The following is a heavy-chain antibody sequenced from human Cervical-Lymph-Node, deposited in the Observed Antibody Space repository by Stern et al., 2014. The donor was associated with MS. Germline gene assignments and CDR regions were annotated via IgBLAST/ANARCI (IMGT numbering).Heavy chain of an antibody. J-gene: IGHJ4*02. CDR1: GFSFSRYA. CDR3: ASAYSSSHYYFDY. CDR2: IWYDGSNP. V-gene: IGHV3-33*01. D-gene: IGHD6-13*01. Sequence: QVQLVESGGGVVQPGRSLRLSCAASGFSFSRYAMHWVRPAPGKGLEWVELIWYDGSNPYYADSVTGRFTISRDNFKNTLYLQMNSLRAEDTAVYYCASAYSSSHYYFDYWGQGTLVTVSS.